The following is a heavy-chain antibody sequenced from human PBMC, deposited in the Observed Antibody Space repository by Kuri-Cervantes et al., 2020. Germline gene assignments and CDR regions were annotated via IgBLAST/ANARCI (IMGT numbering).Heavy chain of an antibody. J-gene: IGHJ4*01. CDR1: GGSISSSSYY. CDR2: IYYSGST. D-gene: IGHD3-10*01. Sequence: SESLSLSCTVSGGSISSSSYYWGWIRQPPGKGLEWIGSIYYSGSTYYNPSLKSRFTISVDKSKNQFSLKLSTVTAADTAVYYCAIRYSITIAPGRVFDYWGHGTTVTVSS. CDR3: AIRYSITIAPGRVFDY. V-gene: IGHV4-39*07.